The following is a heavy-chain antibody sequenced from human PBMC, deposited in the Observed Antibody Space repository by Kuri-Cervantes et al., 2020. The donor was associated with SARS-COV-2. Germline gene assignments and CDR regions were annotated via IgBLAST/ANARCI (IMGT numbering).Heavy chain of an antibody. CDR3: ARDLGSGRWLQSPNAFDI. D-gene: IGHD5-24*01. V-gene: IGHV4-61*01. CDR2: IYYSGST. CDR1: GGSVSSGSYY. J-gene: IGHJ3*02. Sequence: SETLSLTCTVSGGSVSSGSYYWSWIRQPPGKGLEWIAYIYYSGSTNYNPSLKSRVTISVDTSKNQFSLKLSSVTAADTAVYYCARDLGSGRWLQSPNAFDIWGQGTMVTVSS.